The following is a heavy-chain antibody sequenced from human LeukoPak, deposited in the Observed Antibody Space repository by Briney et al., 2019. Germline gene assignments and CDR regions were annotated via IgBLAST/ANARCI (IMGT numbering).Heavy chain of an antibody. J-gene: IGHJ6*03. V-gene: IGHV4-34*01. Sequence: SETLSLTCAVYGGSFSGYYWSWIRQPPGKGLEWIGEINHSGSTNYNPSLKSRVTISVDTSKNQFSLKLSSVTAADTAVYYCARGLLWFGESRRGYYMDVWGKGTTVTISS. CDR1: GGSFSGYY. D-gene: IGHD3-10*01. CDR3: ARGLLWFGESRRGYYMDV. CDR2: INHSGST.